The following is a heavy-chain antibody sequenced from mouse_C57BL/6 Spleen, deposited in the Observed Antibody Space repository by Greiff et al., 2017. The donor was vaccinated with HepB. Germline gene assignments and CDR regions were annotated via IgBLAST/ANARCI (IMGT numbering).Heavy chain of an antibody. D-gene: IGHD2-1*01. CDR3: AIYGNYVSWYFDV. Sequence: QVQLQQSGAELVMPGASVKLSCKASGYTFTSYWMHWVKQRPGQGLEWIGEIDPSDSYTNYNQKFKGKSTLTVDKSSSTAYMQLSSLTSEDSAVYYCAIYGNYVSWYFDVWGTGTTVTVSS. CDR2: IDPSDSYT. CDR1: GYTFTSYW. J-gene: IGHJ1*03. V-gene: IGHV1-69*01.